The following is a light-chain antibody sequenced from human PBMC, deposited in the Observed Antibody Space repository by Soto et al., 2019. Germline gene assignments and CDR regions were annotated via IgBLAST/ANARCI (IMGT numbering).Light chain of an antibody. Sequence: QSALTQPPSASGSPGQSVTISCTGTSSDVGGYNYVSWYQQHPGKAPKLMIYEVSKRPSGVPDRFSGSKSGNTASLTVSGLQAEDEADYYCNYFAGRNTEVFGGGTKLTVL. V-gene: IGLV2-8*01. CDR3: NYFAGRNTEV. CDR1: SSDVGGYNY. CDR2: EVS. J-gene: IGLJ3*02.